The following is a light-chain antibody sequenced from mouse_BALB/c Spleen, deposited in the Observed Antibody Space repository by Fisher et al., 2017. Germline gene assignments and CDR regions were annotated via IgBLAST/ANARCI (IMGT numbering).Light chain of an antibody. CDR1: SSVSY. CDR3: QQWSSNPYT. Sequence: IVITQTTAIMSASPGEKVTISCSASSSVSYMYWYQQKPGSSPKPWIYRTSNLASGVPARFSGSGSGTSYSLTISRMEAEDAATYYCQQWSSNPYTFGGGTKLEIK. J-gene: IGKJ2*01. V-gene: IGKV4-61*01. CDR2: RTS.